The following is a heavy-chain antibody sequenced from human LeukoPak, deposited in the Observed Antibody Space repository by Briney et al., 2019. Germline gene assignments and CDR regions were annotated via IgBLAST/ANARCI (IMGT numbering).Heavy chain of an antibody. CDR1: GFTFSSYG. CDR3: ARDWFLAVAGPGY. V-gene: IGHV3-33*01. J-gene: IGHJ4*02. Sequence: GGSLRLSCAASGFTFSSYGMHWVRQAPGKGLEWVAVIWYDGSNKYYADSVKGRFTISRDNSKNTLYLQMNSLRAEDTAVYYCARDWFLAVAGPGYWGQGTLVTVSS. CDR2: IWYDGSNK. D-gene: IGHD6-19*01.